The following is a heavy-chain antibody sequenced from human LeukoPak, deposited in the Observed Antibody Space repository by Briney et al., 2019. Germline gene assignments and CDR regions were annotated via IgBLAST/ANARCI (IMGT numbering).Heavy chain of an antibody. D-gene: IGHD6-6*01. CDR2: ISSGTSTI. CDR1: GFTFSSYS. V-gene: IGHV3-48*01. J-gene: IGHJ6*02. Sequence: GGSLRLSCAASGFTFSSYSMNWVRQAPGKGLEWVSCISSGTSTIYYADSVKGRFTISRDNAKNSLYLQMNGLRAEDTAVYYCARDRISSSLTDVWGHGTTVTVSS. CDR3: ARDRISSSLTDV.